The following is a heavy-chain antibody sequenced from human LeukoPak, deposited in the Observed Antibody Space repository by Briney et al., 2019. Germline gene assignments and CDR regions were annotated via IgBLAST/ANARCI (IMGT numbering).Heavy chain of an antibody. J-gene: IGHJ4*02. CDR2: IRYDGSNK. CDR3: AKDDGLAAAGTSFDY. CDR1: GFTFSSYG. Sequence: GGSQRLSCAASGFTFSSYGMHWVRQAPGKGLDWVAFIRYDGSNKYYADSVKGRFTISRDNSKNTLYLQMNSLRAEDTAVYYCAKDDGLAAAGTSFDYWGQGTLVTVSS. V-gene: IGHV3-30*02. D-gene: IGHD6-13*01.